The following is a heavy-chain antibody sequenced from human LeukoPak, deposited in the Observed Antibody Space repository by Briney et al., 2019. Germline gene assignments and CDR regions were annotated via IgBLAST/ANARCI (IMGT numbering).Heavy chain of an antibody. J-gene: IGHJ4*02. Sequence: ASVKVSCKASGYTFTGYYMHWVRQAPGQGLEWMGWINPNSGGTNYAQKFQGRVTMTRDTSISTAYMELSSLRSEDTAVYYCARVYYGGNSAFDYWGQGTLVTVSS. CDR2: INPNSGGT. CDR3: ARVYYGGNSAFDY. V-gene: IGHV1-2*02. D-gene: IGHD4-23*01. CDR1: GYTFTGYY.